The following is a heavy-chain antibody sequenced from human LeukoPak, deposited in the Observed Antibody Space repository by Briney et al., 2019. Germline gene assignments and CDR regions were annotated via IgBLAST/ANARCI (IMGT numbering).Heavy chain of an antibody. CDR1: GFTFSSYA. CDR3: AKRGAVMTAPPFFDY. V-gene: IGHV3-23*01. D-gene: IGHD6-6*01. J-gene: IGHJ4*02. Sequence: GSLRLSCAASGFTFSSYAMSWVRQTPGKGLGWVSSISYDAANTYYTGSVKGRFTISRDNSKNTVFLQMNSLRAEDTAVYYCAKRGAVMTAPPFFDYWGQGTLVTVSS. CDR2: ISYDAANT.